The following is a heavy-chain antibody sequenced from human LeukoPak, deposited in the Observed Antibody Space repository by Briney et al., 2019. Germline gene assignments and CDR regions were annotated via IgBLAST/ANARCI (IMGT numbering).Heavy chain of an antibody. J-gene: IGHJ4*02. V-gene: IGHV1-2*02. Sequence: ASVKVSCKASGYTFTGYYIHWVRQAPGQGLEWMGWINPNSGGTSYAQKFQGRVTMTRDTSISTAYMELSRLRSDDTAVYYCARALVPAAVDDYWGQGTLVTVSS. CDR3: ARALVPAAVDDY. CDR2: INPNSGGT. D-gene: IGHD2-2*01. CDR1: GYTFTGYY.